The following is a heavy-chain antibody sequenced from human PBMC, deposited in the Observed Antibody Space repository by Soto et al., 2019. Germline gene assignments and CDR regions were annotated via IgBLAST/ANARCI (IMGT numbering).Heavy chain of an antibody. CDR3: ARDGGSTTCCHSMDA. V-gene: IGHV1-2*04. Sequence: QVQLVQSGAEVKKPGASVKVSCQASGYTFTGYFMHWVRQAPGQGLEWMGWINPYSGGTNYAQKFQGWVTMTRDTSISTPYMELSRLRSDDTAVYYFARDGGSTTCCHSMDAWGQGTTVTVSS. J-gene: IGHJ6*02. D-gene: IGHD2-15*01. CDR1: GYTFTGYF. CDR2: INPYSGGT.